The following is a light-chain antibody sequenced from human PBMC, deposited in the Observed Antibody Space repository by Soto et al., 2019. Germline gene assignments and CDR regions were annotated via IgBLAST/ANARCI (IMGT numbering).Light chain of an antibody. J-gene: IGKJ1*01. CDR2: KAS. CDR3: QHYNSYSEA. V-gene: IGKV1-5*03. CDR1: QTISSW. Sequence: DIKVNQSLATVSGSVRDRVTITCRASQTISSWLAWYQQKPGKAPKLLIYKASTLKSGVPSRFSGSGSGTEFTLTISSLQPDDFATYYCQHYNSYSEAFGQGTKVDIK.